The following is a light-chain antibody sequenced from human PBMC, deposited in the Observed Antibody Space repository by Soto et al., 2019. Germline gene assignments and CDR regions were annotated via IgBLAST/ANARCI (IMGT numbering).Light chain of an antibody. CDR1: QGIRSG. CDR2: AAS. Sequence: DIQMTQSPSSPSASVGDRVTITCRASQGIRSGLGWYQQKPGKAPKRLIDAASSLQSGVPSRFSGSGSGTEFTLTISSLQPEDFAVYYCQQYSHWLTTFGQGTKVDIK. J-gene: IGKJ2*01. CDR3: QQYSHWLTT. V-gene: IGKV1-17*01.